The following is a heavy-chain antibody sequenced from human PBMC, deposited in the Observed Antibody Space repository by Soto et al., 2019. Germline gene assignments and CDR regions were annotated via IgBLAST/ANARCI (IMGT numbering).Heavy chain of an antibody. CDR2: IYYSGST. Sequence: SETLSLTCTVSGGSISSGGYYWSWIRQHPGKGLEWIGYIYYSGSTFHNPSLRGRLSMSIDTSKNQFSLRLTSVTAADTAVYYCARYKVGGSGSYYNAWFDPWGQGTLVTVSS. CDR1: GGSISSGGYY. D-gene: IGHD3-10*01. CDR3: ARYKVGGSGSYYNAWFDP. V-gene: IGHV4-30-4*08. J-gene: IGHJ5*02.